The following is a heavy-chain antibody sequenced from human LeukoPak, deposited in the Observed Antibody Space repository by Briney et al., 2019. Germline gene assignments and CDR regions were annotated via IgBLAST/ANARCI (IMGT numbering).Heavy chain of an antibody. CDR2: IYTSGST. D-gene: IGHD6-6*01. V-gene: IGHV4-4*07. CDR1: GGSISSYY. CDR3: ARDAPFVEYSSSSIYYYYMDV. J-gene: IGHJ6*03. Sequence: SETLSLTCTVSGGSISSYYWSWIRQPAGKGLEWIGRIYTSGSTNYNPSLKSRVTISVDKSKNQFSLKLSSVTAADTAVYYCARDAPFVEYSSSSIYYYYMDVWGKGTTGTVSS.